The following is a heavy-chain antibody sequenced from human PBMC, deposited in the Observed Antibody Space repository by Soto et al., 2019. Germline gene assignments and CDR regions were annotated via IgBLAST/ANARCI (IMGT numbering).Heavy chain of an antibody. D-gene: IGHD3-22*01. CDR1: GGTFSSYA. V-gene: IGHV1-69*13. Sequence: SVKVSCKASGGTFSSYAISWVRQAPGQGLEWMGGIIPIFGTANYAQKFQGRVTITADESTSTAYMELSSLRSEDTAVYYCARDRSYYDSSGYYFYWYFDLWGRGALVPVSS. CDR2: IIPIFGTA. J-gene: IGHJ2*01. CDR3: ARDRSYYDSSGYYFYWYFDL.